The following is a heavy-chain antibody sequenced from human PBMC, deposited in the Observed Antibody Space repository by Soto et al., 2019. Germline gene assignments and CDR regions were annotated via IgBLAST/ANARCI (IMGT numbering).Heavy chain of an antibody. CDR3: ARDIVVVPAAIHNWFDP. J-gene: IGHJ5*02. D-gene: IGHD2-2*01. CDR1: GGTFSSYA. CDR2: IIPIFGTA. Sequence: ASVNVSCKASGGTFSSYAISWVRQAPGQGLEWMGGIIPIFGTANYAQKFQGRVTITADESTSTAYMELSSLRSEDTAVYYCARDIVVVPAAIHNWFDPWGQGTLVTVS. V-gene: IGHV1-69*13.